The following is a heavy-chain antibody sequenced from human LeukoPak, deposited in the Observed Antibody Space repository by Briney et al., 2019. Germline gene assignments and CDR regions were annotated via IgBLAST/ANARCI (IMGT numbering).Heavy chain of an antibody. D-gene: IGHD2-2*01. Sequence: SETLSLTCTVSGGSISSYYWSWIQQPPGKGLEWIGYIYYSGSTNYNPSLKSRVTISVDTSKNQFSLKLSSVTAADTAVYYCARLRCSSTSCYYYYYYMDVWGKGTTVTVSS. J-gene: IGHJ6*03. CDR1: GGSISSYY. V-gene: IGHV4-59*01. CDR2: IYYSGST. CDR3: ARLRCSSTSCYYYYYYMDV.